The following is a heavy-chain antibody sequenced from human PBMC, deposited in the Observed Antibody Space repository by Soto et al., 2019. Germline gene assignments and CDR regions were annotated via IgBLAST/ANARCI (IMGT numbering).Heavy chain of an antibody. CDR2: IYYSGST. CDR3: ARGPYSSSPRNWFDP. J-gene: IGHJ5*01. Sequence: KTSETLFLMCSVSRGSISRSSYYWGRICRPPGKGLGWIGYIYYSGSTNYNPSLKSRVTISVDTSKNQFSLKLSSVTAADTAVYYCARGPYSSSPRNWFDPWGQGTTVTVSS. CDR1: RGSISRSSYY. V-gene: IGHV4-61*05. D-gene: IGHD6-13*01.